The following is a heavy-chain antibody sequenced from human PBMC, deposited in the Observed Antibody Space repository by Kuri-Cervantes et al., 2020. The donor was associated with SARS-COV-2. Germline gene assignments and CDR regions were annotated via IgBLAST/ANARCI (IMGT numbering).Heavy chain of an antibody. Sequence: LSLTCAASGFTFSSYAMHWVRQAPGKGLEWVAVISYDGSNKYYADSVKGRFTISRDNSKNTLYLQMNSLRAEDTAVYYCAREWGDYWGQGTLVTVSS. V-gene: IGHV3-30-3*01. CDR1: GFTFSSYA. J-gene: IGHJ4*02. CDR2: ISYDGSNK. CDR3: AREWGDY. D-gene: IGHD3-16*01.